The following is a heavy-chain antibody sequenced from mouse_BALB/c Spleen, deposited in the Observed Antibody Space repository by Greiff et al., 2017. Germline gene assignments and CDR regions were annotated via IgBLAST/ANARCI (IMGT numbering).Heavy chain of an antibody. CDR3: ARDYRYDVGNAMDY. D-gene: IGHD2-14*01. CDR2: ISYSGST. CDR1: GYSITSDYA. Sequence: EVKLMESGPGLVKPSQSLSLTCTVTGYSITSDYAWNWIRQFPGNKLEWMGYISYSGSTSYNPSLKSRISITRDTSKNQFFLQLNSVTTEDTATYYCARDYRYDVGNAMDYWGQGTSVTVSS. V-gene: IGHV3-2*02. J-gene: IGHJ4*01.